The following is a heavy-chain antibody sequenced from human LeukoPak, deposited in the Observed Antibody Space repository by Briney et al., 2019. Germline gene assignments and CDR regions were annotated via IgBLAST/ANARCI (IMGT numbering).Heavy chain of an antibody. D-gene: IGHD5-18*01. CDR3: ARDFRNSYGPTSYYFDY. CDR1: GFTFSNYW. Sequence: GGSLRLSCAASGFTFSNYWMNWVRQAPGKGREWVANIKQDGSEMYSVDSVKGRFTISRENAKNSLYLQMNTLRAEDTAVYYCARDFRNSYGPTSYYFDYWGQGTLVTVSS. V-gene: IGHV3-7*04. CDR2: IKQDGSEM. J-gene: IGHJ4*02.